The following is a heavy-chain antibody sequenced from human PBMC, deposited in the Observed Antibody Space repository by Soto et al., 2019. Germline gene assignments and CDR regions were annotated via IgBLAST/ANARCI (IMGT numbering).Heavy chain of an antibody. V-gene: IGHV3-30-3*01. CDR3: ASDRADYYYGSGPFDP. Sequence: QVQLVESGGGVVQPGRSLRLSCAASGFTFSSYAMHWVRQAPGKGLEWVAVISYDGSNKYYADSVKGRFTISRDNSKNSLYLQMNGLRAEDTAEYYCASDRADYYYGSGPFDPWGQGTLVTVSS. D-gene: IGHD3-10*01. J-gene: IGHJ5*02. CDR1: GFTFSSYA. CDR2: ISYDGSNK.